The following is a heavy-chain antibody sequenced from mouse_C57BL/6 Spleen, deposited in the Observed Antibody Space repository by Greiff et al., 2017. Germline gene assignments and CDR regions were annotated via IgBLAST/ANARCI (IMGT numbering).Heavy chain of an antibody. CDR1: GYAFSSSW. Sequence: QVQLQQSGPELVKPGASVKISCKASGYAFSSSWMNWVKQRPGKGLEWIGRIYPGDGDTNYNGKFKGKATLTADKSSSTAYMQLSSLTSEDSAVYFCARWELGPNYFDYWGQGTTLTVSS. V-gene: IGHV1-82*01. J-gene: IGHJ2*01. CDR3: ARWELGPNYFDY. CDR2: IYPGDGDT. D-gene: IGHD4-1*01.